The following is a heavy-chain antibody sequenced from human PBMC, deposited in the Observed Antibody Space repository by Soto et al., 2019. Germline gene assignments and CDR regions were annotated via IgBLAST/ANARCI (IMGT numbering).Heavy chain of an antibody. CDR2: INTYKGNT. CDR1: GYTFTNYG. Sequence: QVRLVPSGAEVKKPWASVTVSCKASGYTFTNYGVSWVRQAPGEGLEWTGWINTYKGNTNYAQKFQPTVTMTTDTSTSTAYMELSSLKSDGTALYSCAIGQYNWAKFFDYWGQGTLVTVSS. CDR3: AIGQYNWAKFFDY. D-gene: IGHD1-20*01. J-gene: IGHJ4*02. V-gene: IGHV1-18*01.